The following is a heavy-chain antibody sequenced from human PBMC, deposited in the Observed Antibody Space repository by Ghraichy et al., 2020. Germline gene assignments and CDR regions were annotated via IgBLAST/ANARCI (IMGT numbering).Heavy chain of an antibody. Sequence: GALRLSCATSGFAFSTFAMNWVRQAPGKGLEWVALISYDGSNIYYADSVKGRFTISRDNSKNTLYLQMHSLRSEDTALYYCARGSLSFYGLDVWGLGTTVTVSS. D-gene: IGHD1-26*01. CDR1: GFAFSTFA. J-gene: IGHJ6*02. CDR2: ISYDGSNI. CDR3: ARGSLSFYGLDV. V-gene: IGHV3-30-3*01.